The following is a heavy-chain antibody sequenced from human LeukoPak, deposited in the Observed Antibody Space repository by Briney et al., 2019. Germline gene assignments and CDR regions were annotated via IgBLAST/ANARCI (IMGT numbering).Heavy chain of an antibody. Sequence: GGSLRLSCAASGFTFSSYGMHWVRQAPGKGLEWVAVIWYDGSNKYYADSVKGRFTISRDNSKNTLYLQMNSLRAEDTAVYYCAREKGAYYDYVWGSYRIRPFDYWGQGTLVTVSS. CDR1: GFTFSSYG. CDR3: AREKGAYYDYVWGSYRIRPFDY. CDR2: IWYDGSNK. J-gene: IGHJ4*02. D-gene: IGHD3-16*02. V-gene: IGHV3-33*01.